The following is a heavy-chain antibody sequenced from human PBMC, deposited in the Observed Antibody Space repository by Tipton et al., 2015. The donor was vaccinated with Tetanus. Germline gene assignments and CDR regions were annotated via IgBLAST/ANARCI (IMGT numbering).Heavy chain of an antibody. CDR2: IYPGGSK. J-gene: IGHJ4*02. CDR3: AGGYSSTRAFFEC. D-gene: IGHD2-2*02. V-gene: IGHV3-53*01. CDR1: GVTVSTHY. Sequence: QLVQSGGGLILPGGSLRLSCAASGVTVSTHYMSWVRQAPGRGVEWVAVIYPGGSKYHTDPVSGRFTISRDPSKNTVFHQMTSLRAGDTAVYSCAGGYSSTRAFFECWGLGTPVAVSS.